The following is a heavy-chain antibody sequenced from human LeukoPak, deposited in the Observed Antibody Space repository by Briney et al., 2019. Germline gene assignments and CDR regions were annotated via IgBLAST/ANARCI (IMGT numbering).Heavy chain of an antibody. CDR1: GGSFSGYY. V-gene: IGHV4-34*01. J-gene: IGHJ4*02. CDR2: INHSGST. CDR3: ARGPRLRLAKNFDS. Sequence: PSETLSLTCAVYGGSFSGYYWSWIRQPPGKGLEWIGEINHSGSTNYNPSLKSRRTISVDTSKKQSSLKLSSVAAADTAVYYCARGPRLRLAKNFDSWGQGTLVTVSS. D-gene: IGHD5-12*01.